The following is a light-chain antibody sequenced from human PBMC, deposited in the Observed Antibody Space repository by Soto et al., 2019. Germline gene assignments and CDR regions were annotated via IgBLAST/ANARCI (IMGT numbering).Light chain of an antibody. CDR1: HSISTW. V-gene: IGKV1-5*01. CDR3: QQYNSYSAT. CDR2: AAS. J-gene: IGKJ1*01. Sequence: DIQMTQSPSTLSASVGDRVTITCRASHSISTWLAWYQHKPGNAPKLLIYAASSLYRGFPSRFSGSASGTEFTLTICSLQPDYFATYYCQQYNSYSATVGQGTKVDSK.